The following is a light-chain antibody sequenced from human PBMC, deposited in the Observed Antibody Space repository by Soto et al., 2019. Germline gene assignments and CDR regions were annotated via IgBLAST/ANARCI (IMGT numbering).Light chain of an antibody. J-gene: IGLJ2*01. CDR2: RDT. Sequence: QSVLTQSPSASGTRGQRVTISCSGSSSNIGGNYVYWYQQLSGAAPRLLIYRDTQRPSGVPDRFSGSKTDTSASLAISGLRSEDDADYYCAAWDDSLGGVVSGGGTKLTVL. CDR3: AAWDDSLGGVV. V-gene: IGLV1-47*01. CDR1: SSNIGGNY.